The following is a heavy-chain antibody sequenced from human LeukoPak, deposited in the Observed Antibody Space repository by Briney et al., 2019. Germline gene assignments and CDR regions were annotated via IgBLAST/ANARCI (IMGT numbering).Heavy chain of an antibody. J-gene: IGHJ4*02. Sequence: GGSLRLSCAASGFTFSTYAMHWVRQAPGKGLEWLTVISYNGSHQHYSDSVRGRFTISRDNSRNSVFLHINRLRPEDTAVYYCATSIRRITISSWGQGTLVTVSS. CDR2: ISYNGSHQ. CDR3: ATSIRRITISS. CDR1: GFTFSTYA. V-gene: IGHV3-30*04. D-gene: IGHD3-3*01.